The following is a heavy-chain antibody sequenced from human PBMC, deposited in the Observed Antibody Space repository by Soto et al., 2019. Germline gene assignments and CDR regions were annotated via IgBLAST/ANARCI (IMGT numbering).Heavy chain of an antibody. J-gene: IGHJ4*02. Sequence: GGSLRLSCAASGFTFSSHWMSWVRQAPGKGLEWVANIKQDGSEKYYVDSVKGRFTISRDNAKNSLYLQMNSLRAEDTAVYYCARDSRNFGGGSSWYFGYWGQGTLVTVSS. CDR3: ARDSRNFGGGSSWYFGY. D-gene: IGHD6-13*01. CDR2: IKQDGSEK. CDR1: GFTFSSHW. V-gene: IGHV3-7*03.